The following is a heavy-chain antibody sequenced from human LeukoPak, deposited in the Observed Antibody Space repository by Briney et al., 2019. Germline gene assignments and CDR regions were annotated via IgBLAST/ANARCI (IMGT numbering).Heavy chain of an antibody. CDR3: ARESAAADTSSWFGP. J-gene: IGHJ5*02. D-gene: IGHD6-13*01. CDR2: ISSSSSYI. Sequence: GGSLRLSCAASGFTFSSYSMNWVRQAPGKGLEWVSSISSSSSYIYYADSVKGRFTISRDNAKNSLYLQMNSLRAEDTAVYYCARESAAADTSSWFGPWGQGTLVTVSS. V-gene: IGHV3-21*01. CDR1: GFTFSSYS.